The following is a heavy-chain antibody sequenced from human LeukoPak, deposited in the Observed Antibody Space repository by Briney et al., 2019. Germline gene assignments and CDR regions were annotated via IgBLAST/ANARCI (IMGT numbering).Heavy chain of an antibody. CDR3: ARGGYYGSGNDFRFDP. V-gene: IGHV4-59*01. D-gene: IGHD3-10*01. Sequence: SETLSLTCTVSGGSINSYYWSWIRQPPGKGLECIGYIHYTGSTNYNPSLKSRVTISVDTSKSRSSLKLSSVTAADTAIYYCARGGYYGSGNDFRFDPWGQGTLVTVSS. J-gene: IGHJ5*02. CDR2: IHYTGST. CDR1: GGSINSYY.